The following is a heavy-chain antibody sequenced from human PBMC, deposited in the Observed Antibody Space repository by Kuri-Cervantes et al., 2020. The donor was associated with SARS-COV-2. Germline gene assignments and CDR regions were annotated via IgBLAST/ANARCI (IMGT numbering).Heavy chain of an antibody. J-gene: IGHJ4*02. D-gene: IGHD7-27*01. CDR3: ARMMIDWGSGGGYFDY. Sequence: SGPTLVQPTQTLTLTCTFSGFSLTTSPLSMGWTRQPPGKALEWLALIYWVDDDKRYSPSLKSRLTITKDTSKSQVVLTMTNMDPVDTATYYCARMMIDWGSGGGYFDYWGQGTLVTVSS. CDR2: IYWVDDDK. CDR1: GFSLTTSPLS. V-gene: IGHV2-5*02.